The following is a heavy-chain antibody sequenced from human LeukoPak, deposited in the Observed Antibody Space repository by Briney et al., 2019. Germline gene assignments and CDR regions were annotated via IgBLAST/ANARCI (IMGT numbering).Heavy chain of an antibody. V-gene: IGHV3-23*01. Sequence: GGSLRLSCAALPGFTFHNYAMTWVRQAPGEGLEWVSTIGGGGGDTYYADSVKGRFTISRDNSKNTLYLQMNSLRADDTAVYFCAKAVRGYLWYFDYWGQGTLVSVSS. CDR3: AKAVRGYLWYFDY. D-gene: IGHD2-2*03. CDR1: GFTFHNYA. J-gene: IGHJ4*02. CDR2: IGGGGGDT.